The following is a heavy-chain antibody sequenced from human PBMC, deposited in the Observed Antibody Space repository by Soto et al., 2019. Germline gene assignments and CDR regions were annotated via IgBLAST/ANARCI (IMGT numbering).Heavy chain of an antibody. J-gene: IGHJ6*02. D-gene: IGHD2-15*01. CDR3: ARHPGYCSGGSCNGQYTLDV. Sequence: PSETLSLTCSVSGGSISSNSYSWGWIRQPPGKGLVWIGTLYSSRDTYYNPSLKSRVTISADTSQNQFSLDLTSVTATDTAVYFCARHPGYCSGGSCNGQYTLDVWGQGTTVTVSS. V-gene: IGHV4-39*01. CDR1: GGSISSNSYS. CDR2: LYSSRDT.